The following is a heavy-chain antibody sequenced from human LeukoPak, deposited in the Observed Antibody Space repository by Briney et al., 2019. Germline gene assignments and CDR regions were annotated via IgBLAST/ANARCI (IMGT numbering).Heavy chain of an antibody. D-gene: IGHD2-15*01. J-gene: IGHJ2*01. CDR3: ARLVVKLSPLFDL. CDR2: IYHSGST. V-gene: IGHV4-38-2*02. Sequence: SETLSLTCTVSGYSISSGYYWGWIRQPPGKGLEWIGSIYHSGSTYYNPSLKSRVTISVDTSKNQFSLKLSSVTAADTAVYYCARLVVKLSPLFDLWGRGALVTVSS. CDR1: GYSISSGYY.